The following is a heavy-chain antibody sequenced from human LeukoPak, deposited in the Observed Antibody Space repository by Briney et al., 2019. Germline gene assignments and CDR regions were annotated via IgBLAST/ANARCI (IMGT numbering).Heavy chain of an antibody. D-gene: IGHD3-10*01. Sequence: GASVKVSCKVSGYTLTELSIYWVRQAPGEGLEWMGSFDCEDRDTIYAPKFQDRVTMTVDTSTDTAYMELNSLRSEDTAVYCATRTPLIRGIITTYFHLGMDVSGHGTTVIVSS. V-gene: IGHV1-24*01. CDR2: FDCEDRDT. CDR1: GYTLTELS. J-gene: IGHJ6*02. CDR3: ATRTPLIRGIITTYFHLGMDV.